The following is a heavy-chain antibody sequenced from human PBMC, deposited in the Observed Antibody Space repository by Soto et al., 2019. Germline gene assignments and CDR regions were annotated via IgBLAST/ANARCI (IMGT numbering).Heavy chain of an antibody. J-gene: IGHJ3*02. CDR2: IDPSDSYT. D-gene: IGHD5-12*01. CDR1: GYSFTSYW. CDR3: ARHRGYSGYDRAAFDI. V-gene: IGHV5-10-1*01. Sequence: PGESLKISCKGSGYSFTSYWISWVRQMPGKGLEWMGRIDPSDSYTNYSPSFQGHVTISADKSISTAYLQWSSLKASDTAMYYCARHRGYSGYDRAAFDIWGQGTMVTVSS.